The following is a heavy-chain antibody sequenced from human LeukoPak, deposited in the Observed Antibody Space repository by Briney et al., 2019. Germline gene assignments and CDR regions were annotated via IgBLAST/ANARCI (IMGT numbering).Heavy chain of an antibody. CDR2: ISESGDAT. J-gene: IGHJ5*02. CDR3: ASHDGAGSNNWLDP. Sequence: GGPLTLPCLACGFTYSTFRMMWVPHTPGGALEWFSSISESGDATFYADSVQGRFTIARDNSKNTLYLQMNSLGADDTAGYYCASHDGAGSNNWLDPWGQGTLVTVSA. D-gene: IGHD3-10*01. CDR1: GFTYSTFR. V-gene: IGHV3-23*01.